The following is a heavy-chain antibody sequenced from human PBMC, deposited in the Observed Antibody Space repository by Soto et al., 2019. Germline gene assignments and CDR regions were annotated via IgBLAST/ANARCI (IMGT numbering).Heavy chain of an antibody. J-gene: IGHJ4*02. CDR3: ARGDTAMDPVDY. CDR1: GYTFTSYA. D-gene: IGHD5-18*01. CDR2: INAGNGNT. Sequence: GASVKVSCKASGYTFTSYAMHWVRQAPGQRLEWMGWINAGNGNTKYSQKFQGRVTITRDTSASTAYMELSSLRSDDTAVYYCARGDTAMDPVDYWGQGTLVTVSS. V-gene: IGHV1-3*01.